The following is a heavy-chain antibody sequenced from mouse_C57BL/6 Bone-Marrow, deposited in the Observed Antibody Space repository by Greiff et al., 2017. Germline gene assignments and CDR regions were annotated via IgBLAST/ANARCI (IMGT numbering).Heavy chain of an antibody. Sequence: EVQLVESEGGLVQPGSSMKLSCTASGFTFSDYYMAWVRQVPEKGLEWVANINYDGSSTYYLDSLKSRFIISRDNAKNILYLQMSSLKSEDTATYYCARVDDYDGFAYWGQGTLVTVSA. V-gene: IGHV5-16*01. D-gene: IGHD2-4*01. CDR1: GFTFSDYY. J-gene: IGHJ3*01. CDR3: ARVDDYDGFAY. CDR2: INYDGSST.